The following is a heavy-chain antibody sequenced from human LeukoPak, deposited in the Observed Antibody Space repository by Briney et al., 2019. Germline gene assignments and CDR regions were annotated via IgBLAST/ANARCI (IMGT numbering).Heavy chain of an antibody. D-gene: IGHD3-10*01. V-gene: IGHV4-31*03. CDR2: IYYSGRT. Sequence: SETLSLTCTVSGGSISSGGYYWSWIRQHPGEGLERIGYIYYSGRTYYSPSLKSRLTISVDMSKNQFSLKLSSVTAADTAVYYCARAYYYDSGSYLFDYWGQGTLVTVSS. CDR1: GGSISSGGYY. J-gene: IGHJ4*02. CDR3: ARAYYYDSGSYLFDY.